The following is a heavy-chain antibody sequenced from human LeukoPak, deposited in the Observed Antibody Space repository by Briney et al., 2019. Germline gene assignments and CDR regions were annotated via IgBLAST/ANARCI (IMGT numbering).Heavy chain of an antibody. D-gene: IGHD3-10*01. CDR3: ARDWTRLWFGEEAFDY. CDR2: IIPILGIA. CDR1: GGTFSSYA. J-gene: IGHJ4*02. Sequence: SVKVSCKASGGTFSSYAISWVRQAPGQGLEWMGRIIPILGIANYAQKFQGRVTITADKSTSTAYMELSSLRSEDTAVYYCARDWTRLWFGEEAFDYWGQGTLVTVSS. V-gene: IGHV1-69*04.